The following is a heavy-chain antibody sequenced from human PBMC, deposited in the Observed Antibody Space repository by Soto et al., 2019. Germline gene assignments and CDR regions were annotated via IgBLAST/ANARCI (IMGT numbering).Heavy chain of an antibody. V-gene: IGHV1-2*04. CDR2: INPNSGGT. Sequence: QVQLVQSGAEVKKPGASVKVSCKASGYTFTGYYMHWVRQAPGQGLEWMGWINPNSGGTNYAQKFQGWVTMTRDTSSSKAYMELSRLRSDDTAVYYCARGGTLWWLRFHGGLPNFDYWGQGTLVTVSS. CDR3: ARGGTLWWLRFHGGLPNFDY. J-gene: IGHJ4*02. CDR1: GYTFTGYY. D-gene: IGHD5-12*01.